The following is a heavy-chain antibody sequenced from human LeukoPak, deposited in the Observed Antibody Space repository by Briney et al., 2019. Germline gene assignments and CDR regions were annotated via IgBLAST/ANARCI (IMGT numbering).Heavy chain of an antibody. V-gene: IGHV4-39*01. CDR2: IYYSGST. CDR1: GGSISSYY. D-gene: IGHD5-24*01. CDR3: ARRGDGYNYPDYFDY. J-gene: IGHJ4*02. Sequence: NPSETLSLTCTVSGGSISSYYWGWIRQPPGKGLEWIGSIYYSGSTYYNPSLKGRVTISVDTSKNQFSLKLSSVTAADTAVYYCARRGDGYNYPDYFDYWGQGTLVTVSS.